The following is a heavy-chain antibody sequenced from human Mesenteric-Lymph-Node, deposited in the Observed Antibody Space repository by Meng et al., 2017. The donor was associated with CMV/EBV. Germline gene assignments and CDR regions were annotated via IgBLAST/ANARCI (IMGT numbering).Heavy chain of an antibody. CDR1: GYTFSGYY. CDR2: INPYSGGT. Sequence: ASVKVSCKASGYTFSGYYMHWVRQAPGQGLEWMGWINPYSGGTNYAQKFQGRVTMTRDTSISTAYMELSRLRSDDTAVYYCARVGDYTYGMDVWGQGTTVTVSS. J-gene: IGHJ6*02. V-gene: IGHV1-2*02. CDR3: ARVGDYTYGMDV.